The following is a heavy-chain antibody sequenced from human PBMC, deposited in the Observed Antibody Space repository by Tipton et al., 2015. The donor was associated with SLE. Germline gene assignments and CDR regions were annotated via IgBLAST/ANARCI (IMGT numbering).Heavy chain of an antibody. CDR2: ISSSGTSI. J-gene: IGHJ5*02. CDR3: ARSGSGYNYSWLDP. Sequence: GSLRLSCTASGFNFSSYEINWVRQAPGKGLEWVSYISSSGTSIYYADSVKGRFTISRDNSKNTLYLQMDSLRVEDTAVYYCARSGSGYNYSWLDPWGQGTLVIVSS. CDR1: GFNFSSYE. V-gene: IGHV3-48*03. D-gene: IGHD3-22*01.